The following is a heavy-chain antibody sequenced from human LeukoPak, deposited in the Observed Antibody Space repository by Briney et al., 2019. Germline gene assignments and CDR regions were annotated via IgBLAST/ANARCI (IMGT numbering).Heavy chain of an antibody. CDR1: GGSISSSSYY. Sequence: SETLSLTCTVSGGSISSSSYYWGWIRQPPGKGLEWIGSIYYSGSTYYNPSLKTRVTMSVDTSKNQFSLKLSSVTAADTAVYYCASSLPPLGGDCYYDWGQGTLVTVSS. CDR3: ASSLPPLGGDCYYD. CDR2: IYYSGST. J-gene: IGHJ4*02. D-gene: IGHD2-21*02. V-gene: IGHV4-39*07.